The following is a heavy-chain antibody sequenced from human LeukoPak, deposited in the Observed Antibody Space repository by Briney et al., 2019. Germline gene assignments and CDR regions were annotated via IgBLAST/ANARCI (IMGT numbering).Heavy chain of an antibody. CDR3: ARGAIAARRAPFDY. CDR2: INHSGST. J-gene: IGHJ4*02. V-gene: IGHV4-39*07. D-gene: IGHD6-6*01. CDR1: GGSISTSNYY. Sequence: SETLSLTCTVSGGSISTSNYYWGWIRQPPGKGLEWIGEINHSGSTNYNPSLKSRVTISVDTSKNQFSLKLSSVTAADTAVYYCARGAIAARRAPFDYWGQGTLVTVSS.